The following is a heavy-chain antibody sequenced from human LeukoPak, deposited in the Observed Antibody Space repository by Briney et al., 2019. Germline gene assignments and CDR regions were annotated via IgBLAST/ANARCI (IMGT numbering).Heavy chain of an antibody. V-gene: IGHV3-48*01. CDR3: ATTALVVPAAIGPGYAFDI. J-gene: IGHJ3*02. CDR1: GFTFSSYS. Sequence: GGSLRLSCAASGFTFSSYSMNWVRQAPGKGLEWVSYISSSSSTIYYADSVKGRFTIPRDNAKNSLYLQMNSLRAEDTAVCYCATTALVVPAAIGPGYAFDIWGQGTMVTVSS. D-gene: IGHD2-2*02. CDR2: ISSSSSTI.